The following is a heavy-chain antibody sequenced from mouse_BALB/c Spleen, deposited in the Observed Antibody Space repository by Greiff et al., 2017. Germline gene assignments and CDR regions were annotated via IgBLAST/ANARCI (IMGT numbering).Heavy chain of an antibody. D-gene: IGHD1-1*01. J-gene: IGHJ3*01. CDR3: ARAITTVEGWFAY. CDR1: GYAFTNYL. Sequence: QVQLKESGAELVRPGTSVKVSCKASGYAFTNYLIEWVKQRPGQGLEWIGVINPGSGGTNYNEKFKGKATLTADKSSSTAYMQLSSLTSDDSAVYFCARAITTVEGWFAYWGQGTLVTVSA. V-gene: IGHV1-54*01. CDR2: INPGSGGT.